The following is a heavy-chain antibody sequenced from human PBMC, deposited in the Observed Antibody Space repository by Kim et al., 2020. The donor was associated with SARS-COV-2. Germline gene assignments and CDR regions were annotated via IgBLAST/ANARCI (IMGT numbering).Heavy chain of an antibody. J-gene: IGHJ1*01. CDR1: GFTFFGHA. D-gene: IGHD3-10*01. V-gene: IGHV3-23*01. Sequence: GGSLRLSCTTSGFTFFGHAMSWVRQAPGKGLEWVSSIAGSDGTTYYVDSVKGRFSISRDDSRNTLYLQMSALRADDTATYYCLKEGRVWIWVHWGQGTLV. CDR2: IAGSDGTT. CDR3: LKEGRVWIWVH.